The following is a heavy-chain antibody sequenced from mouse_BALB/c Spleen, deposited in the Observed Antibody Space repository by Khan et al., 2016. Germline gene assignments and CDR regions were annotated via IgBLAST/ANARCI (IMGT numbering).Heavy chain of an antibody. CDR2: ISSGGSYT. Sequence: EVELVESGGGLVKPGGSLKLSCAASGFTFSSYAMSWVRQTSEKRMEWVATISSGGSYTYYPDSVKGRFTIYRDNAKNTLYLQMSSLRSDDMAMYYCLFYYGSIGAMDYWGQGTSVTVSS. V-gene: IGHV5-9-3*01. D-gene: IGHD1-1*01. CDR3: LFYYGSIGAMDY. J-gene: IGHJ4*01. CDR1: GFTFSSYA.